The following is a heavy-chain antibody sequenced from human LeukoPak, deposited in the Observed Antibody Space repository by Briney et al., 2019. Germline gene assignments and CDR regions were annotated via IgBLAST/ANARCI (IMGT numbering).Heavy chain of an antibody. V-gene: IGHV4-59*08. CDR1: GGSISRYY. CDR3: ARLSTLKHYFDY. J-gene: IGHJ4*02. Sequence: SETLSLTCTVSGGSISRYYWSWIRQPPGEGLEWIGYIYYSGSTNYNPSLKSRVTISIDTSKNQFSLNLSSVTAADTAVYYCARLSTLKHYFDYWGQGTLVTVSS. CDR2: IYYSGST.